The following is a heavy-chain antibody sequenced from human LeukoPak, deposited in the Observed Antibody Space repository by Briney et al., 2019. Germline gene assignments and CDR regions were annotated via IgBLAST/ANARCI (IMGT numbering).Heavy chain of an antibody. CDR2: IYYSGNT. CDR3: ARATVTTVDY. CDR1: GVSISSSNSY. J-gene: IGHJ4*02. D-gene: IGHD4-11*01. V-gene: IGHV4-39*01. Sequence: SETLSLTCTVSGVSISSSNSYWGWIRQPPGKGLEWIGSIYYSGNTYYNASLKSQVSISIDTSKNQFSLRLTSVTAADTAVYYCARATVTTVDYWGQGTLVTVSS.